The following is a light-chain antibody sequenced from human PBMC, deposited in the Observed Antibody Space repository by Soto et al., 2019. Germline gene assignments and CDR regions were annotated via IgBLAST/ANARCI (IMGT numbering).Light chain of an antibody. CDR2: DAS. CDR3: QHYNSAPWT. V-gene: IGKV1-5*01. CDR1: QSVRSL. J-gene: IGKJ1*01. Sequence: DIQMTQSPSTLSASVGDRVTITCRASQSVRSLLAWYQLRPGKAPKVLIYDASSLESRVPSRFSGSGSGTEFTLTINSLQPDDFASYYCQHYNSAPWTFGQGTKVEIK.